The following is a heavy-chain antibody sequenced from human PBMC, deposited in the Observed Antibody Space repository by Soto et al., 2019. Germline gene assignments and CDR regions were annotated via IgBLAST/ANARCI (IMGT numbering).Heavy chain of an antibody. V-gene: IGHV3-30*14. Sequence: QVRLVESGGGVVQPGRSLRLSCAASGFTFTSYAMHWVRQAPGKGLEWVAALSYDGSIEYYADSVKGRFTVSRDQSDSTLHLQMDSLRPEDTAMFYCARLDKFSGGWSWGKGTLVTVSS. CDR2: LSYDGSIE. CDR1: GFTFTSYA. D-gene: IGHD6-19*01. CDR3: ARLDKFSGGWS. J-gene: IGHJ4*02.